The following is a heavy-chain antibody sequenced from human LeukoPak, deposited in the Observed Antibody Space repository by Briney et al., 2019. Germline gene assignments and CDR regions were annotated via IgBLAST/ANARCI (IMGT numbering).Heavy chain of an antibody. CDR3: ARGRYCSGGGCHYFDY. CDR2: IKQDGSEK. J-gene: IGHJ4*02. V-gene: IGHV3-7*01. Sequence: GGSLRLSCALSGLTFNSYWMSWVRQAPGKGLEWVANIKQDGSEKFYVDSVKGRFTISRDNAKNSLYLQMNSLRAEDTAVFYCARGRYCSGGGCHYFDYWGQGTLVTVSS. CDR1: GLTFNSYW. D-gene: IGHD2-15*01.